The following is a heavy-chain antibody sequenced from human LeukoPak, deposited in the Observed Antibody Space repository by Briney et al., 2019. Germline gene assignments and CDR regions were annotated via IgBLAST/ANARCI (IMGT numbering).Heavy chain of an antibody. CDR3: ARAEQGYSSSWYYYMDV. J-gene: IGHJ6*03. CDR1: GYTFTSYG. Sequence: ASVKVSCKASGYTFTSYGISWVRQAPGQGLEWMGWINTNTGNPTYAQGFTGRFVFSLDTSVSTAYLQISSLKAEDTAVYYCARAEQGYSSSWYYYMDVWGKGPTVTVSS. V-gene: IGHV7-4-1*02. D-gene: IGHD6-13*01. CDR2: INTNTGNP.